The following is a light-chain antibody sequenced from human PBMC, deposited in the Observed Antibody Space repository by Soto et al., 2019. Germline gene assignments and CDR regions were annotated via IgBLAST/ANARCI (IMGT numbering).Light chain of an antibody. J-gene: IGLJ2*01. V-gene: IGLV1-40*01. CDR1: ASNIGASYD. CDR2: GNF. Sequence: QAVVTQPPSVSGAPGQRVTISCAGSASNIGASYDVHWYQQVPGTAPKLLIYGNFNRPSGVPDRFSGCKSGTSASLAITGLQAEDEADYYCQSYDYNLSGVLFGGGTKLTVL. CDR3: QSYDYNLSGVL.